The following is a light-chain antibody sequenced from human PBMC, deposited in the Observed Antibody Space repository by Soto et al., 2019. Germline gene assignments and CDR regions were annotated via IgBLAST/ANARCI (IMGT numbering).Light chain of an antibody. CDR2: GAS. CDR3: QHYGDSPYT. V-gene: IGKV3-20*01. CDR1: QSVSSNY. Sequence: EIVLTQSPGTLFLSPGERATLYCRASQSVSSNYLAWYQQKPGQAPRLLIYGASSRATCIPDRFSGSGSGTDFTLTISRLEPEDFAVYYCQHYGDSPYTFGQGTRLEIK. J-gene: IGKJ2*01.